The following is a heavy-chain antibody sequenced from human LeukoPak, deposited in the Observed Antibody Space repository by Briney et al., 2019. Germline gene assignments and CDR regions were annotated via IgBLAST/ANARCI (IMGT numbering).Heavy chain of an antibody. J-gene: IGHJ4*02. V-gene: IGHV4-34*01. D-gene: IGHD3-22*01. Sequence: SETLSLTCAVYGGSFSGYYWSWIRQPPGKGLEWIGEINHSGSTNYNPSLKSRVTISVDTSKNQFSLKLSSVTAADTAVYYCARTSSGYYYGHFDYWGQGTLVTVSS. CDR3: ARTSSGYYYGHFDY. CDR2: INHSGST. CDR1: GGSFSGYY.